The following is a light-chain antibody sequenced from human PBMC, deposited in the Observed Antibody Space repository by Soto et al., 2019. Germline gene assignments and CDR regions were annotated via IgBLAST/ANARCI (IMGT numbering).Light chain of an antibody. CDR1: RPIGNY. J-gene: IGKJ4*01. CDR2: SAS. CDR3: QKYNSAPLT. Sequence: DIKMTPSQSSLSASVGARVTITCRAARPIGNYLAWYQQKPAKIPNLLIYSASTMQAGVPSRFSGSGSGTDFTLTISSLQPEDVAAYYCQKYNSAPLTFGGGTKVDIK. V-gene: IGKV1-27*01.